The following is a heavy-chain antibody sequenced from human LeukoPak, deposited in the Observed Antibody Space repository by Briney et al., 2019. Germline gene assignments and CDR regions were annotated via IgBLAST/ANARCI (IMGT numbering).Heavy chain of an antibody. CDR3: AKDMKWFGELLIGDAFDI. Sequence: GGSLRLSCAASGFTFSSYGMHWVRQAPGKGLEWVAVISYDGSNKYYADSVKGRFTISRDNSKNTLYLQMNSLRAEDTAVYYCAKDMKWFGELLIGDAFDIWGQGTMVTASS. CDR1: GFTFSSYG. V-gene: IGHV3-30*18. J-gene: IGHJ3*02. CDR2: ISYDGSNK. D-gene: IGHD3-10*01.